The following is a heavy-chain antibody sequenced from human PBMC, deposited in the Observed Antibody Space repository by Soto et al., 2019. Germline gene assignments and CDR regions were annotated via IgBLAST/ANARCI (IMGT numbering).Heavy chain of an antibody. CDR1: GYTXSSYG. J-gene: IGHJ5*02. V-gene: IGHV1-18*01. CDR2: ISAYNCNT. D-gene: IGHD3-3*01. CDR3: AKSEGFGPPRPIAP. Sequence: SXKVSFKASGYTXSSYGSRLVRQAPGQGLEWMGWISAYNCNTNYAQKLQGRVTMTTDTSTSTAYMELRSLRSDDTAVYYCAKSEGFGPPRPIAPWGQGTLVTVSS.